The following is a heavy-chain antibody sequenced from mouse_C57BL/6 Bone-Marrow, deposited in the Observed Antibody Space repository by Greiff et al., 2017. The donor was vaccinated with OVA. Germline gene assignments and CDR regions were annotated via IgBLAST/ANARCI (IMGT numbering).Heavy chain of an antibody. CDR2: ITHSGET. D-gene: IGHD2-14*01. J-gene: IGHJ1*03. CDR3: AGDRWGTYWYFDV. CDR1: GFPITSGYY. V-gene: IGHV12-3*01. Sequence: QVQLKESGPGLVKPSQSLFLTCSITGFPITSGYYWIWIRQSPGKPLEWMGYITHSGETFYNPSLQSPISITRETSKNQFFLQLNSVTTEDTAMYYCAGDRWGTYWYFDVWGTGTTVTVSS.